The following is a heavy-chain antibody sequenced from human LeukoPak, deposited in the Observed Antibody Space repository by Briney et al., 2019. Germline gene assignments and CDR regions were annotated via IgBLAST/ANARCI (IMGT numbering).Heavy chain of an antibody. Sequence: GGSLRPSCAASGFTFSDYCIHWVRQAPGKGREWVAVIWSDGSNKYYADSVKGRFTISRENSKKTLYLQMNSLRVEDTAVYYCVRASGSFDYWGQGTLVTVSS. D-gene: IGHD3-10*01. CDR2: IWSDGSNK. CDR3: VRASGSFDY. CDR1: GFTFSDYC. V-gene: IGHV3-33*01. J-gene: IGHJ4*02.